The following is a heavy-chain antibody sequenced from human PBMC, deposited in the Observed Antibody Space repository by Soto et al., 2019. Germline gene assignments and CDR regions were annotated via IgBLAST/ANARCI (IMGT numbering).Heavy chain of an antibody. Sequence: QVQLVQSGAEVKKPGASVKVSCKASGYTFTSYGISWVRQAPGQGLEWMGWISAYNGNTNYAQKLQGRVTMTTDTSTSTAYMELRSLRSDDTAVYYCARDPVTAMDYYYYYGMDVWGQGTTVTVSS. CDR1: GYTFTSYG. D-gene: IGHD5-18*01. J-gene: IGHJ6*02. V-gene: IGHV1-18*01. CDR2: ISAYNGNT. CDR3: ARDPVTAMDYYYYYGMDV.